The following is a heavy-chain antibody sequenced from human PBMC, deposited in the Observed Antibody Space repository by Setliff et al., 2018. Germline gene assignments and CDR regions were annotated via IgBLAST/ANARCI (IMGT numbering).Heavy chain of an antibody. J-gene: IGHJ4*02. Sequence: PGGSLRLSCAASGFTFSSYSMNWVRQAPGKGLEWVSYISSSSTIYYADSVKGRFTISRDNAKNSLYLQMNSLRAEDTAVYYCARGVPFDYWGQGTLVTVSS. D-gene: IGHD3-10*01. CDR1: GFTFSSYS. CDR2: ISSSSTI. V-gene: IGHV3-48*01. CDR3: ARGVPFDY.